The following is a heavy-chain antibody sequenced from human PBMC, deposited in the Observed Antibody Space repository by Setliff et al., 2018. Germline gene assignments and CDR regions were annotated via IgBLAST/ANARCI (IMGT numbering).Heavy chain of an antibody. D-gene: IGHD6-13*01. V-gene: IGHV1-69*05. CDR1: GGTFSSYA. J-gene: IGHJ6*03. Sequence: SVKVSCKASGGTFSSYAISWVRQAPGQGLEWMGGIIPIYGSTNNAETFQGRFTVSRDNARNSLYLQMNSLRGDDAAVYYCASNPSYASSLYYYLEVWGKGTTVTVSS. CDR3: ASNPSYASSLYYYLEV. CDR2: IIPIYGST.